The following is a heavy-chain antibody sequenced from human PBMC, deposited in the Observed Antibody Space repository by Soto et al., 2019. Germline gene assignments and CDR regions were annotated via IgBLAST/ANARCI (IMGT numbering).Heavy chain of an antibody. CDR1: GYTFSNYW. J-gene: IGHJ4*02. Sequence: GEYLKISCEGSGYTFSNYWIGWVCQMPGKGLEWMGIIYPDDSDTRYSPSFQGQVTISADKSINTAYLQWSGLKASDTAIYYCARQRQYQLIVDYFDYWGQGTRVTVSS. CDR2: IYPDDSDT. CDR3: ARQRQYQLIVDYFDY. D-gene: IGHD1-1*01. V-gene: IGHV5-51*01.